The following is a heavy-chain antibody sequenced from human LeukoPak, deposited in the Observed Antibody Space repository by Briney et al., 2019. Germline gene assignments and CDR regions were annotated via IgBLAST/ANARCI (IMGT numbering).Heavy chain of an antibody. Sequence: PGGSLRLSCAASGFTFSSYGMHWVRQAPGKGLEWVAVISYDGSNKYYADSVKGRFTISRDNSKNTLYLQMNSLRAEDTAVYYCARGEIFWNGYSYVVYWGQGTLVTVSS. CDR2: ISYDGSNK. V-gene: IGHV3-30*03. J-gene: IGHJ4*02. CDR1: GFTFSSYG. CDR3: ARGEIFWNGYSYVVY. D-gene: IGHD3-3*01.